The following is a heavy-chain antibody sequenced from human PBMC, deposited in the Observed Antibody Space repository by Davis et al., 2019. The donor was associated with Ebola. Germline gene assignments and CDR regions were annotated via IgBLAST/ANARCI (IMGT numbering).Heavy chain of an antibody. D-gene: IGHD2-2*01. CDR1: GFTFSDYY. V-gene: IGHV3-11*01. J-gene: IGHJ4*02. CDR3: AKQRGYCSRDFCFSSGGYLDH. Sequence: GESLKISCTASGFTFSDYYMSWIRQAPGKGLEWVSHTSGSGTTKFYAASVKGRFTVSRDNAENSLSLQMNSLGAEDSAVYYCAKQRGYCSRDFCFSSGGYLDHWGQGTLVTVSS. CDR2: TSGSGTTK.